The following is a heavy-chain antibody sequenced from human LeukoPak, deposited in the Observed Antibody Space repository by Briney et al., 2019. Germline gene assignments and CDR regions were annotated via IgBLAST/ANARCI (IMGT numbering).Heavy chain of an antibody. CDR2: IYHSGST. J-gene: IGHJ4*02. CDR3: AREKDIVAVPHRNY. V-gene: IGHV4-38-2*02. D-gene: IGHD2-2*01. CDR1: GYSISSGYY. Sequence: SSETRSLTCAVSGYSISSGYYWGWMRQPPGKGLEWIGSIYHSGSTLYRPSLTSRVTISVETSKNQCSLKLSSAPAADTAVYYCAREKDIVAVPHRNYWGQGTLVTVSS.